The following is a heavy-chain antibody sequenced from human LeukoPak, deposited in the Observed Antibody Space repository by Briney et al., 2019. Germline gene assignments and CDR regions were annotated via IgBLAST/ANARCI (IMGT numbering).Heavy chain of an antibody. V-gene: IGHV1-46*01. CDR2: INPSGGST. D-gene: IGHD2-2*01. Sequence: APVKVSCKASGYTFTSYYMHWVRQAPGQGLEWMGIINPSGGSTSYAQKFQGRVTMTRDTSTSTVYMELSSLRSEDTAVYYCARDAVVVVPAADRYYFDYWGQGTLVTVSS. CDR3: ARDAVVVVPAADRYYFDY. J-gene: IGHJ4*02. CDR1: GYTFTSYY.